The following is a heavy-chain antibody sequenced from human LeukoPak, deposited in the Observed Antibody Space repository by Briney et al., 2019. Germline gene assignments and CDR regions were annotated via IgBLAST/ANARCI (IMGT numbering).Heavy chain of an antibody. Sequence: GGSPRLSCAASGFTFDDYAMHWVRQAPGKGLEWVSGISWNSGSIGYADSVKGRFTISRDNAKNSLYLQMNSLRAEDTALYYCAKSQSNYDFWSGYDYWGQGTLVTVSS. V-gene: IGHV3-9*01. CDR2: ISWNSGSI. CDR3: AKSQSNYDFWSGYDY. D-gene: IGHD3-3*01. CDR1: GFTFDDYA. J-gene: IGHJ4*02.